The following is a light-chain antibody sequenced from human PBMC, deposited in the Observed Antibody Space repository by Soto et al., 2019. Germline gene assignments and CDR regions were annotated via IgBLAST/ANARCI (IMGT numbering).Light chain of an antibody. Sequence: DIQMTQSPSTLSASVGDRVTITCRASQSISSWLAWYQQKPGKAPKLLIYKASSLESGVPSRFSGSGSGTEFTLTISSLQPDDFAXYXXXQYXSYSQTFGQGTKVEIK. J-gene: IGKJ1*01. CDR2: KAS. CDR3: XQYXSYSQT. V-gene: IGKV1-5*03. CDR1: QSISSW.